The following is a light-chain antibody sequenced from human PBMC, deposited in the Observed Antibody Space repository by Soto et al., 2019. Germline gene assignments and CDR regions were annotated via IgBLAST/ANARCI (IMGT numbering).Light chain of an antibody. CDR1: ESVSSNY. Sequence: EIVLTQSPGTLSSSPGERATLSSRASESVSSNYLAWYQQRPGQAPRLLIYAESNRARGIPDRFGGSGSGTDFTLTVSRLEPEDFAVYYCQQYGSAPWTFGQGTKV. CDR2: AES. J-gene: IGKJ1*01. CDR3: QQYGSAPWT. V-gene: IGKV3-20*01.